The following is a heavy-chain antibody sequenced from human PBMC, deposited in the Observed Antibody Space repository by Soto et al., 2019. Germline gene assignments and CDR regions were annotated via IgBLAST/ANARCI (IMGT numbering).Heavy chain of an antibody. CDR3: ARDAKHIVVVTAHDAFDI. Sequence: ASVNVSCKSSGYTFTSCCISWVRRSPGQGLECMGWISAYNGNTNYAQKLQGRVTMTTDTSTSTAYMELRSLRSDDTAVYYCARDAKHIVVVTAHDAFDIWGQGTMVTVSS. D-gene: IGHD2-21*02. CDR1: GYTFTSCC. CDR2: ISAYNGNT. J-gene: IGHJ3*02. V-gene: IGHV1-18*04.